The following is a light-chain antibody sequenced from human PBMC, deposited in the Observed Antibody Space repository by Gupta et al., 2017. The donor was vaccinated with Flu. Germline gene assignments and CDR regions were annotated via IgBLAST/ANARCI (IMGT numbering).Light chain of an antibody. Sequence: QSVLPQPLSASGTPGQRVTISGSGSSSHIGSNYVYWYQQHPGTAPKLLIYRNNQRPSGVPDRFSGSKSGTSASLAISGLRAEDEADYYCAAWDDSRSGVVFGGGTKLTVL. V-gene: IGLV1-47*01. J-gene: IGLJ2*01. CDR3: AAWDDSRSGVV. CDR2: RNN. CDR1: SSHIGSNY.